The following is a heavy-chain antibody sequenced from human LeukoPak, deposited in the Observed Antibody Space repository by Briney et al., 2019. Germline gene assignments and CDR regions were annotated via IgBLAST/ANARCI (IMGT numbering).Heavy chain of an antibody. D-gene: IGHD6-13*01. CDR3: ARSPGKQQLVRPFDY. J-gene: IGHJ4*02. V-gene: IGHV3-30*04. CDR1: GFTFSSYA. CDR2: ISYDGSNK. Sequence: PGRSLRLSCAASGFTFSSYAMHWVRQAPGKGLEWVADISYDGSNKYYADSVKGRFTISRDNSKNTLYLQMNSLRAEDTAVYYCARSPGKQQLVRPFDYWGQGTLVTVSS.